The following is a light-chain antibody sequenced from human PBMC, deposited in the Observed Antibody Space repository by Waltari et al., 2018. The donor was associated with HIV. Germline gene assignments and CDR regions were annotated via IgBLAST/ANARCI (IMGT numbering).Light chain of an antibody. CDR2: LNH. J-gene: IGLJ2*01. CDR3: QSHDSSLSGSSV. CDR1: SSNIGADYS. Sequence: QSVLPQPPSVSAAPGQRITISCTGNSSNIGADYSVHWYQQVPGSAPKLLIYLNHNRPAGVPARFSGSRSGSSASLAITGLRPEDEADYYCQSHDSSLSGSSVFGGGTKLTVL. V-gene: IGLV1-40*01.